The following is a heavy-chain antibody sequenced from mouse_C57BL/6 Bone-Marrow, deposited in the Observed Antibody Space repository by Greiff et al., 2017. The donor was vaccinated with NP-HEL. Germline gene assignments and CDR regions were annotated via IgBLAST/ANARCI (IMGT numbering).Heavy chain of an antibody. D-gene: IGHD1-1*01. V-gene: IGHV1-82*01. Sequence: VQLQQSGPELVKPGASVKISCKASGYAFSSSWMNWVKQRPGKGLEWIGRIYPGDGDTNYNGKFKGKATLTADKSSSTAYMQLSSLTSEDSAVYFCARSGLLRAHFDYWGQGTTLTVSS. CDR1: GYAFSSSW. CDR3: ARSGLLRAHFDY. J-gene: IGHJ2*01. CDR2: IYPGDGDT.